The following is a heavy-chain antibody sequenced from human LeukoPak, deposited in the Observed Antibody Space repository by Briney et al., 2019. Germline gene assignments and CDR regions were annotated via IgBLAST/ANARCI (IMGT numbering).Heavy chain of an antibody. V-gene: IGHV3-21*01. CDR3: ARGGPRDGCDY. CDR1: GFTFSSYS. Sequence: GGSLRLSCAASGFTFSSYSMNWVRQAPGKGLEWVSSTSSSSSYIYYADSVKGRFTISRDNAKNSLYLQMHSLRADDTAVYYCARGGPRDGCDYWGQGTLVIVSS. CDR2: TSSSSSYI. D-gene: IGHD3-10*01. J-gene: IGHJ4*02.